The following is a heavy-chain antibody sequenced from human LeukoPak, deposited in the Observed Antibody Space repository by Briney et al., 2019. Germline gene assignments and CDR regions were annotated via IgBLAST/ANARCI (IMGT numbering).Heavy chain of an antibody. CDR2: IRYDGNNK. J-gene: IGHJ4*02. CDR1: GFTFSRSW. V-gene: IGHV3-30*02. D-gene: IGHD1-26*01. CDR3: ANLRSGSYYY. Sequence: GGSLRLSCAASGFTFSRSWMHWVRQAPGKGLEWVAFIRYDGNNKYYADSVKGRFTISRDNSKNTLYLQMNSLRAEDTAVYYCANLRSGSYYYWGQGTLVTVSS.